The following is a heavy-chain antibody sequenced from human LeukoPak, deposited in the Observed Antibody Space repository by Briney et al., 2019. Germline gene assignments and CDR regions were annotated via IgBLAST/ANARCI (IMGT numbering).Heavy chain of an antibody. Sequence: GGSLRLSCAASGFTFSNYAMSWVRQAPGKGLEWVSGISGSGGYTYYADSVKGRFTISRDNSNNTPYLQMNSLRAEDTAVYYCTKSWMYSSGPYYFDYWGQGTLVTVSS. CDR2: ISGSGGYT. V-gene: IGHV3-23*01. CDR1: GFTFSNYA. CDR3: TKSWMYSSGPYYFDY. J-gene: IGHJ4*02. D-gene: IGHD6-19*01.